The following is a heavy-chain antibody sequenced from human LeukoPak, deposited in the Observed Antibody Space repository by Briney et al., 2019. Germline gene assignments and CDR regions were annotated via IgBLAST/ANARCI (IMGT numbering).Heavy chain of an antibody. CDR1: GFTFSSYA. CDR2: ISYDGSNK. J-gene: IGHJ6*02. Sequence: GVSLRLSCAASGFTFSSYAMHWVRQAPGKGLEWVAVISYDGSNKYYADSVKGRFTISRDNSKNTLYLQMNSLRAEDTAVYYCARGGYYDSSGYELLNGMDVWGQGTTVTVSS. D-gene: IGHD3-22*01. V-gene: IGHV3-30-3*01. CDR3: ARGGYYDSSGYELLNGMDV.